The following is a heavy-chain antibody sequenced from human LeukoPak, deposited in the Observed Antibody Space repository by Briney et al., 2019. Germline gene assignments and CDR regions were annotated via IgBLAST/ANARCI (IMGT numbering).Heavy chain of an antibody. CDR2: ISYDGSNK. CDR1: GFTFSSYA. V-gene: IGHV3-30*07. D-gene: IGHD3-10*01. CDR3: ARGPTSYYCGSGSYHY. Sequence: PGGSLRLSCAASGFTFSSYAMHWVRQAPGKGLEWVAVISYDGSNKYYADSVKGRFTISRDNSKNTLYLQMNSLRAEDTAVYYCARGPTSYYCGSGSYHYWGQGTLVTVSS. J-gene: IGHJ4*02.